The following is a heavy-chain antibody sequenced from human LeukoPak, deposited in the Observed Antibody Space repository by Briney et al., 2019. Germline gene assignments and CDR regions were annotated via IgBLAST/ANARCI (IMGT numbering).Heavy chain of an antibody. CDR2: FDPEDGET. CDR1: GYTLTELS. J-gene: IGHJ3*02. CDR3: ATGRDIVVVVADYAFDI. D-gene: IGHD2-15*01. V-gene: IGHV1-24*01. Sequence: ASVKVSCKVSGYTLTELSMHWVRQAPGKGLEWMGGFDPEDGETIYAQKFQGRVTMTEDTSTDTAYMGLSSLRSEDTAVYYCATGRDIVVVVADYAFDIWGQGTMVTVSP.